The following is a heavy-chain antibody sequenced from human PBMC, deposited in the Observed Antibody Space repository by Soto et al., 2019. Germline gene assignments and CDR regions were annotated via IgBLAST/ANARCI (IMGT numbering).Heavy chain of an antibody. D-gene: IGHD1-26*01. CDR3: ARQGSWPYYYYGLDV. Sequence: GPEVRKPGASVKVSCEASGYTFTTSGISWVRQVPGQGLEWMGWISTYNGDTNSAQNFQGRVLMTADTSTGTAYMELMSLKCDDTAVYYCARQGSWPYYYYGLDVWGQGTTVTVSS. CDR1: GYTFTTSG. V-gene: IGHV1-18*01. J-gene: IGHJ6*02. CDR2: ISTYNGDT.